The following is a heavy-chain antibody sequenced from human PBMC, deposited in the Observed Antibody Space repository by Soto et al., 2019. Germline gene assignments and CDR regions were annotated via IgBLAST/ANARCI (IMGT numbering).Heavy chain of an antibody. V-gene: IGHV3-13*01. CDR3: ARESLHRAIDY. Sequence: GGSLRLSCAASGFTFSSYDMHWVRQATGKGLEWVSAIGTAGDTYYPGSVKGRFTISRENAKNSLYLQMNSLRAGDTAVYYCARESLHRAIDYWGQGTLVTVSS. CDR2: IGTAGDT. CDR1: GFTFSSYD. J-gene: IGHJ4*02.